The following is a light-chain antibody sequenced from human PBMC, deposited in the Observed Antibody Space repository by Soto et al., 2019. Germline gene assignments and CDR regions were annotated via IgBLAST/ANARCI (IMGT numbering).Light chain of an antibody. CDR1: QSISSY. CDR3: QQSYSTPRA. V-gene: IGKV1-39*01. CDR2: AAS. J-gene: IGKJ1*01. Sequence: VQMTQSPGSLSASVGDGFTSTCRASQSISSYLNWYQQKPGKAPKLLIYAASSLQSGVPSRFSGSGSGTDFTLTISSLQPEDFATYYCQQSYSTPRAFGQGTKVDIK.